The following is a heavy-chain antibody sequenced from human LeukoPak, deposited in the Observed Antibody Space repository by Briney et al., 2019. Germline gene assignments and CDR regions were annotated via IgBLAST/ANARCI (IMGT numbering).Heavy chain of an antibody. CDR1: GYTFSGYY. J-gene: IGHJ4*02. CDR3: ARGDTVTTGDFDY. Sequence: ASVKVSCKASGYTFSGYYLHWVRQAPGQGLEWMGWINPNSGGTNSAQKFQGRVTMTRDTSISTAYMELSRLRSDDTAVYYCARGDTVTTGDFDYWGQGTLVTVSS. CDR2: INPNSGGT. D-gene: IGHD4-17*01. V-gene: IGHV1-2*02.